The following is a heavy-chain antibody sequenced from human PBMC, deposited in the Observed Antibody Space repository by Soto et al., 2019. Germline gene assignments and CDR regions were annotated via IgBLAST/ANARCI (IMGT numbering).Heavy chain of an antibody. J-gene: IGHJ4*02. CDR3: ARGKRSYVSYGDY. D-gene: IGHD1-26*01. V-gene: IGHV1-18*04. CDR1: GYTFDDYS. CDR2: IAVYNGHT. Sequence: QVQLVQSGGEVKKPGTSVKVSCKISGYTFDDYSVNWVRQAPGQGLEWMGWIAVYNGHTNYADKLQGRVTMTADTSTNTAYMELTTLTSDDTAVYYCARGKRSYVSYGDYWGQGSLVTVSS.